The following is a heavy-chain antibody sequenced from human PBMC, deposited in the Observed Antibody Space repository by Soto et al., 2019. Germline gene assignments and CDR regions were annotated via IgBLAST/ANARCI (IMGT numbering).Heavy chain of an antibody. V-gene: IGHV3-23*01. CDR2: ISGSGGST. CDR1: GFTVSSYA. CDR3: AKVYSGWYFPSYFDY. J-gene: IGHJ4*02. D-gene: IGHD6-19*01. Sequence: GGSLRLSCAASGFTVSSYAMSWVRQAPGKGLEWVSAISGSGGSTYYADSVKGRFTISGDNSKNTLYLQMNSLGAEDTAVYYCAKVYSGWYFPSYFDYWGQGTLVTVSS.